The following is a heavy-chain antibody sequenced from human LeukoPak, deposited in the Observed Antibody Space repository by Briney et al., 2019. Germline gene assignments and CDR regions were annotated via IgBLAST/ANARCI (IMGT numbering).Heavy chain of an antibody. D-gene: IGHD7-27*01. J-gene: IGHJ5*02. Sequence: GASVKVSCKASGYTFTGYYMHWVRQAPGQGLEWMGWINPNSGGTNYAQKFQGRVTMTRDTSISTAYMELSRPRSDDTAVYYCARNPQITGENCFDPWGQGTLVTVSS. CDR2: INPNSGGT. CDR3: ARNPQITGENCFDP. V-gene: IGHV1-2*02. CDR1: GYTFTGYY.